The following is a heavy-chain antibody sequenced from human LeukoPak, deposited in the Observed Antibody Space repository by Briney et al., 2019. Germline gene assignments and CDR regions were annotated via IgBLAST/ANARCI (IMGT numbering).Heavy chain of an antibody. V-gene: IGHV3-23*01. CDR1: GFTFSAFA. Sequence: GGSLRLSCEASGFTFSAFAMTWVRQAPGKGLEWVSSVGSDNKPHYSESVKGRFAISRDNSKSMLFLQLNSLRAEDTALYYCARDLHYYVAKDVWGQGTTVTVSS. J-gene: IGHJ6*02. D-gene: IGHD3-10*02. CDR2: VGSDNKP. CDR3: ARDLHYYVAKDV.